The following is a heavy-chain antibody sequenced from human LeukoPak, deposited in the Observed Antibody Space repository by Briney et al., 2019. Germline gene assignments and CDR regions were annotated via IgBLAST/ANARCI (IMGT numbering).Heavy chain of an antibody. D-gene: IGHD3-10*01. J-gene: IGHJ6*02. CDR1: GFTFSSSE. Sequence: PGGSLRLSCIGSGFTFSSSELNWVRQAPATGLEWLSFVNSRNTIYYLDSVKGRFTISRDNAKNSLYLQMNSLRVEDTAAYYCVSGAAMDVWGQGTTVTVSS. V-gene: IGHV3-48*03. CDR2: VNSRNTI. CDR3: VSGAAMDV.